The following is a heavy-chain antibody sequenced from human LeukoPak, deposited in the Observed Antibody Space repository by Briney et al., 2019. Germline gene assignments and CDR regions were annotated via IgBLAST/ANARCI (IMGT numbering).Heavy chain of an antibody. Sequence: SETLSLTCTVSGGSISSYYWSWIRQPPGKGLEWIGYIHYTGGTNSNPSLKSRVTISVDTSKNQFSLKLSSVTAADTAVYYCARAQGTVTEKFDYWGQGTLVTVSS. CDR1: GGSISSYY. CDR3: ARAQGTVTEKFDY. CDR2: IHYTGGT. J-gene: IGHJ4*02. V-gene: IGHV4-59*01. D-gene: IGHD4-17*01.